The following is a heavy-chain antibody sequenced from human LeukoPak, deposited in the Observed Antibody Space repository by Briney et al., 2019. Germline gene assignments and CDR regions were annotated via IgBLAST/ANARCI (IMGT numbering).Heavy chain of an antibody. CDR2: INHSGST. Sequence: SETLSLTCAVYGGSFSGYYWSWIRQPPGKGLEWIGEINHSGSTNYNPSLKSRVTISVDTSKNQFSLKLSSVTAADTAVYYCARGRSPHGYNHTPFDYWGQGTLVTVSS. CDR1: GGSFSGYY. V-gene: IGHV4-34*01. D-gene: IGHD5-24*01. J-gene: IGHJ4*02. CDR3: ARGRSPHGYNHTPFDY.